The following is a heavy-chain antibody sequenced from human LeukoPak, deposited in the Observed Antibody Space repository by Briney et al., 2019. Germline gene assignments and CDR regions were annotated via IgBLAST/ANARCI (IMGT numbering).Heavy chain of an antibody. CDR1: GFTVSSNY. D-gene: IGHD3-10*01. V-gene: IGHV3-53*01. J-gene: IGHJ3*02. CDR2: IYSGGST. Sequence: GGSLRLSCAASGFTVSSNYMSWVRQAPGKGLEWVSVIYSGGSTYYADSVKGRFTISRDNSKNTPYLQMNSLRAEDTAVYYCARGRITMVRGVIIVNDAFDIWGQGTMVTVSS. CDR3: ARGRITMVRGVIIVNDAFDI.